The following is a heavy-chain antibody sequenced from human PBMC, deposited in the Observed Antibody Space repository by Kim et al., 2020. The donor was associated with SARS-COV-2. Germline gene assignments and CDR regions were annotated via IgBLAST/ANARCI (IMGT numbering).Heavy chain of an antibody. CDR2: ISSNGDST. J-gene: IGHJ4*02. V-gene: IGHV3-64D*09. Sequence: GGSLRLSCSASGFTFSSYAMHWVRQASGKGLEYVSAISSNGDSTDYADSVKGRFTISRDNEKNTLYLQMSSQRGEDTAVYYCVKVLEWFGESILGDCGQGALVTVSS. D-gene: IGHD3-10*01. CDR1: GFTFSSYA. CDR3: VKVLEWFGESILGD.